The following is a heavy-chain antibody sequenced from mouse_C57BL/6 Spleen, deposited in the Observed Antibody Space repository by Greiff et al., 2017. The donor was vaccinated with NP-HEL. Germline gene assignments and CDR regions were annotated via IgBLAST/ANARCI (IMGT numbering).Heavy chain of an antibody. D-gene: IGHD1-1*01. CDR1: GYTFTSYW. J-gene: IGHJ2*01. V-gene: IGHV1-64*01. Sequence: VQLQQPGAELVKPGASVKLSCKASGYTFTSYWMHWVKQRPGQGLEWIGMIHPNSGSTNYNEKFKSKATLTVDKSSSTAYMQLSSLTSEDSAVYYCARGLLHGSPYGTDYFDYWGQGTTLTVSS. CDR2: IHPNSGST. CDR3: ARGLLHGSPYGTDYFDY.